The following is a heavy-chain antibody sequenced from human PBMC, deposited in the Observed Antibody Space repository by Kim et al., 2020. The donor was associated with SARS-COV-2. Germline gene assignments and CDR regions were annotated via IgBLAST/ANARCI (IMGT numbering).Heavy chain of an antibody. CDR1: GFTFSDHF. J-gene: IGHJ4*01. Sequence: GGSLRLSCAASGFTFSDHFMDWVRQAPGKGLEWVGRTRNKANSYITEYAASVKCRFTISRDDSKNSLYLQMKSLKTEDTAVYYCARVNYYDSSGYCDYWG. V-gene: IGHV3-72*01. CDR2: TRNKANSYIT. D-gene: IGHD3-22*01. CDR3: ARVNYYDSSGYCDY.